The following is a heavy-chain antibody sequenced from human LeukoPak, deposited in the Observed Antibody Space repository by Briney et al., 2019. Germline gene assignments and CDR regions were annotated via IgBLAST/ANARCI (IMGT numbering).Heavy chain of an antibody. CDR2: IRYDGSNK. Sequence: GGSLRLSCAASGFTFSSYGMHWVRQAPGKGLEWVAFIRYDGSNKYYADSVKGRFTISRDNSKNTLYLQMNSLRAEDTAVYYCAKGFIVVVLAAFDYWGQGTLVTVSS. D-gene: IGHD2-2*01. CDR3: AKGFIVVVLAAFDY. J-gene: IGHJ4*02. CDR1: GFTFSSYG. V-gene: IGHV3-30*02.